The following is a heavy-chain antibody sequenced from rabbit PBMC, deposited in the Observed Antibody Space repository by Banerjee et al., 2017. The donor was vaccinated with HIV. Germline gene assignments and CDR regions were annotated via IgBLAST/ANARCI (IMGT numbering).Heavy chain of an antibody. D-gene: IGHD7-1*01. CDR2: SYAGSSGST. CDR1: GFPFNSGYD. Sequence: QSLEESGGGLVKPGASLTLTCKASGFPFNSGYDKCWVRQDPGKGLEWIACSYAGSSGSTYSAIWATGRFTISKTSSTTVTLQMTSLTAADTATYFCARDTGTSFSTYGMDLWGPGTLVTVS. J-gene: IGHJ6*01. V-gene: IGHV1S40*01. CDR3: ARDTGTSFSTYGMDL.